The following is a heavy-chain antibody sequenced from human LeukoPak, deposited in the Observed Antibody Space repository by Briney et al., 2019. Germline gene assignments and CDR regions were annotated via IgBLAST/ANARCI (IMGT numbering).Heavy chain of an antibody. J-gene: IGHJ4*02. CDR3: ARAAYSSGFYFFDS. CDR1: GGSISSYY. Sequence: SETLSLTCTVSGGSISSYYWSWIRQPPGKGLESIGYVYYSGSTSYNPSLKSRATISIDTPKNQFSLKLNSVTAADTAVYYCARAAYSSGFYFFDSWGQGTLVTVSS. D-gene: IGHD3-22*01. V-gene: IGHV4-59*01. CDR2: VYYSGST.